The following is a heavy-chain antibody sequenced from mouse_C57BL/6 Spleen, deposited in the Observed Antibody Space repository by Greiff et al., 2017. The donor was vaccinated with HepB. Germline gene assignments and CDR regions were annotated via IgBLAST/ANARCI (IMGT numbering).Heavy chain of an antibody. CDR3: ARRGSSYSY. D-gene: IGHD1-1*01. J-gene: IGHJ2*01. CDR1: GYSFTGYY. CDR2: INPSTGGT. Sequence: VQLQQSGPELVKPGASVKISCKASGYSFTGYYMNWVKQSPEKSLEWIGEINPSTGGTTYNQKFKAKATLTVDKSSSTAYMQLKSLTSEDSAVYYCARRGSSYSYWGQGTTLTVSS. V-gene: IGHV1-42*01.